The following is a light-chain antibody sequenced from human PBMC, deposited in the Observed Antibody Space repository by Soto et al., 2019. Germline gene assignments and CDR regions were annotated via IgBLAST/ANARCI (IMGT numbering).Light chain of an antibody. Sequence: EIVLTQSPDTLSLSPGERATLSCRDSQTVSTFLAWYQQKPGQAPRLIVYDASKRAPGIPARFIGSGSGTDFTLTVSSLEPEDFALYYCQQRSGWPTFGQGTKVEI. CDR1: QTVSTF. J-gene: IGKJ1*01. CDR3: QQRSGWPT. V-gene: IGKV3-11*01. CDR2: DAS.